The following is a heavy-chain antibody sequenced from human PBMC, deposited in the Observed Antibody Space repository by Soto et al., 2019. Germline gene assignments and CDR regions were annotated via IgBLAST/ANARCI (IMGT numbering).Heavy chain of an antibody. CDR3: AKDVAATPFG. V-gene: IGHV3-30*18. CDR1: GFTFSSYG. J-gene: IGHJ4*02. D-gene: IGHD1-26*01. Sequence: QVQLVEYGGGVVQPGRSLRLSCAASGFTFSSYGMHWVRQAPGKGLEWVAVISYDGSNKYYADSVKGRFTISRDNSKNTLYLQMNSLRAEDTAVYYCAKDVAATPFGWGQGTLFTVSS. CDR2: ISYDGSNK.